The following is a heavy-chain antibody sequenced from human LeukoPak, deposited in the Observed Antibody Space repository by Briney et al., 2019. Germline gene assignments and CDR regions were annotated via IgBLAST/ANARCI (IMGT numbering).Heavy chain of an antibody. D-gene: IGHD3-10*01. Sequence: SETLSLTCTVSGGSISSYYWSWIRQPPGKGLEWIGYIYYSGSTNYNPSLKSRVTISVDTSKNQFSLKLSSVTAADTAVYYCARGGEGSGSYYNSYWGQGTLVTVSS. J-gene: IGHJ4*02. CDR2: IYYSGST. CDR1: GGSISSYY. V-gene: IGHV4-59*12. CDR3: ARGGEGSGSYYNSY.